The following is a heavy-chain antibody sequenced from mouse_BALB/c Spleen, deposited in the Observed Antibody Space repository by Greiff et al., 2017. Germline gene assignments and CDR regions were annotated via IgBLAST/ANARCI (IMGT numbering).Heavy chain of an antibody. CDR2: IWGDGST. J-gene: IGHJ1*01. D-gene: IGHD2-3*01. CDR3: ARGDGYYVYWYFDV. V-gene: IGHV2-6-7*01. Sequence: VQGVESGPGLVAPSQSLSITCTVSGFSLTGYGVNWVRQPPGKGLEWLGMIWGDGSTDYNSALKSRLSISKDNSKSQVFLKMNSLQTDDTARYYCARGDGYYVYWYFDVWGAGTTVTVSS. CDR1: GFSLTGYG.